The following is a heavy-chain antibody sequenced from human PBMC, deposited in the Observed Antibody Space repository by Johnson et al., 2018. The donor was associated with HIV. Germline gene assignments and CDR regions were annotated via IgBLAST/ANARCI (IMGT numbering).Heavy chain of an antibody. Sequence: QVQLVESGGGVVQPGRSLRLSCAASGVTFSNYGMHWVRQAPGKGLEWVAVIWHDGSNKYYADSVKGRFTISRDNSKNTLYLQMNSLRAEDTAVYYCAIDVRNYWPDAFDIWGQGTMVTVSS. V-gene: IGHV3-33*08. D-gene: IGHD2-8*02. CDR3: AIDVRNYWPDAFDI. CDR2: IWHDGSNK. CDR1: GVTFSNYG. J-gene: IGHJ3*02.